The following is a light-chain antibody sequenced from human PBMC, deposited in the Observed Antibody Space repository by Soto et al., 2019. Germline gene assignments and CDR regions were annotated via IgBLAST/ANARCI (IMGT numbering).Light chain of an antibody. J-gene: IGLJ7*01. CDR1: SSDVGGYNY. Sequence: QSALTQPPSASGSLGQSVTISCTGTSSDVGGYNYVSWHQQHPGKAPTVMIYEVTKRPPGVPDRFSGSKSGNTASLTVSGLQAEDEADYYCSSFAGGGNPVLLGGGTQLTVL. V-gene: IGLV2-8*01. CDR2: EVT. CDR3: SSFAGGGNPVL.